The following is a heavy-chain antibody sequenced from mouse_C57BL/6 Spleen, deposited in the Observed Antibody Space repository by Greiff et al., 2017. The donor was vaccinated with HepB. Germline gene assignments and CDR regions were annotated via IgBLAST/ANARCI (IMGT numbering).Heavy chain of an antibody. D-gene: IGHD1-1*01. CDR2: ISYDGSN. J-gene: IGHJ2*01. V-gene: IGHV3-6*01. CDR3: AREYYGSNFDY. Sequence: VQLQQSGPGLVKPSQSLSLTCSVTGYSITSGYYWNWIRQFPGNKLEWMGYISYDGSNNYNPSLKNRISITRDTSKNQFFLKLNSVTTEDTATYYCAREYYGSNFDYWGQGTTLTVSS. CDR1: GYSITSGYY.